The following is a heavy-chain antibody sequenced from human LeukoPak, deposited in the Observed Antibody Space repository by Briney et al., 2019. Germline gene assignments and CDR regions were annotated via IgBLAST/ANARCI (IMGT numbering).Heavy chain of an antibody. V-gene: IGHV4-34*01. CDR2: INHSGST. D-gene: IGHD6-6*01. J-gene: IGHJ6*02. CDR3: ARGGLAARRSPPYYYYYGMDV. CDR1: GGSFSGYY. Sequence: PSETLSLTCAVYGGSFSGYYWSWIRQPPGKGLEWIGEINHSGSTNYNPSLKSRVTISVDTSKNQFSLKLSSVTAADTAVYYCARGGLAARRSPPYYYYYGMDVWGQGTTVTVSS.